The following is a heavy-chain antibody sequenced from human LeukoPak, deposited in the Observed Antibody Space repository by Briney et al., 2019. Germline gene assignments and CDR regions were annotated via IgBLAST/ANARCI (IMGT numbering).Heavy chain of an antibody. V-gene: IGHV3-23*01. CDR2: IGASGGST. CDR3: ARDAGRYFDWLGY. D-gene: IGHD3-9*01. CDR1: GFTFSSYA. Sequence: GGSLRLSCATSGFTFSSYAMSWVRQAPGKGLEWVSGIGASGGSTYYADSVKGRFTISRDNSKNTLYLQMNSLRAEDTAVYYCARDAGRYFDWLGYWGQGTLVTVSS. J-gene: IGHJ4*02.